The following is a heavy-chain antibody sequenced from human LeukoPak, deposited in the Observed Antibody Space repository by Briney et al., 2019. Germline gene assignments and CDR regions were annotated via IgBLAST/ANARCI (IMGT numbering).Heavy chain of an antibody. CDR3: ARDPNSSGWYHY. J-gene: IGHJ4*02. D-gene: IGHD6-19*01. V-gene: IGHV4-59*01. CDR2: IYYSGST. Sequence: SETLSLTCTVSGGSISSYYWSWIRQPPGKGLEWIGYIYYSGSTNYNPSLKSRVTISVDTSKNQFSLKLSSVTAADTAVYYCARDPNSSGWYHYWGQGTLVTVSS. CDR1: GGSISSYY.